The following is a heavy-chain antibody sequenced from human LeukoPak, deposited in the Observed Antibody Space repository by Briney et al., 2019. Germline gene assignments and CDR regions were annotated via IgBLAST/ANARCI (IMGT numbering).Heavy chain of an antibody. CDR3: AKSGAGGYLRAFDS. D-gene: IGHD5-18*01. CDR1: GFTFRSFA. J-gene: IGHJ4*02. CDR2: ISYDGNNK. Sequence: GGSLRLSRATSGFTFRSFAVHWVRRAPGKGLEWVTLISYDGNNKYYADSVKGRFTISRDNSKNTLYLQMNSLTTDDTAIYYCAKSGAGGYLRAFDSWGQGTLVTVSS. V-gene: IGHV3-30*18.